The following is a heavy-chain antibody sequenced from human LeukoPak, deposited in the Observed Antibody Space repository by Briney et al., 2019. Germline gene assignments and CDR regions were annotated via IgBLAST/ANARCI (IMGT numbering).Heavy chain of an antibody. V-gene: IGHV4-34*01. CDR1: GGSFSGYY. D-gene: IGHD3-22*01. CDR2: INHSGST. Sequence: SETLSLTCAVYGGSFSGYYWSWIRQPPGKGLEWIGEINHSGSTNYNPSLESRVTISVDTSKNQFSLKLSSVTAADTAVYYCARGSRITMIVVVRGGYFDYWGQGTLVTVSS. CDR3: ARGSRITMIVVVRGGYFDY. J-gene: IGHJ4*02.